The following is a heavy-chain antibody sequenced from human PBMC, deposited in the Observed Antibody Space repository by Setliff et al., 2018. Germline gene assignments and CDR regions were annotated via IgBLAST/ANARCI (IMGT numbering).Heavy chain of an antibody. V-gene: IGHV4-39*06. CDR3: ARLSCSSNSCPFDF. Sequence: ASETLSLTCSVSDGSMTSGSYYWGWIRQPPGKGLEWIGSVYYSGTTYYNPSLKSRLTMSVDTSKNQFTLKVISVTAADTAVYYCARLSCSSNSCPFDFWGQGTLVTVSS. D-gene: IGHD2-2*01. CDR1: DGSMTSGSYY. CDR2: VYYSGTT. J-gene: IGHJ4*02.